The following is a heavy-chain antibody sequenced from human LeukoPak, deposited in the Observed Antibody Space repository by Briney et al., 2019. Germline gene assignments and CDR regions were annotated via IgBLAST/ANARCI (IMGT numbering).Heavy chain of an antibody. CDR3: ARYGSSSGWYDYYYYMDV. V-gene: IGHV3-7*01. CDR1: GFTFSSYS. J-gene: IGHJ6*03. D-gene: IGHD6-19*01. Sequence: GGSLRLPCAVSGFTFSSYSMSWVRQAPGKGLEWVANIKQDGSEKYYVDSVKGRFTISRDNAKNSLYLQMNSLRAEDTAVYYCARYGSSSGWYDYYYYMDVWGKGTTVTVSS. CDR2: IKQDGSEK.